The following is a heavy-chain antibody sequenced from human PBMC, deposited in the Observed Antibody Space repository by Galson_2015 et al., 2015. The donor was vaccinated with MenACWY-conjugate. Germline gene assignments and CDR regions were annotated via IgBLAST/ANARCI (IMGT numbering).Heavy chain of an antibody. CDR1: GFSFLTSG. CDR2: ISGSTTGT. V-gene: IGHV3-23*01. Sequence: SLRLSCAASGFSFLTSGMTWVRQGPGQGLEWVSAISGSTTGTFYADSVKGRFTISRDNSRNTLYLQMNSLRVEDTAIYYCAKGLRANGYNFDVWGRGTLVTVSS. D-gene: IGHD3-9*01. CDR3: AKGLRANGYNFDV. J-gene: IGHJ1*01.